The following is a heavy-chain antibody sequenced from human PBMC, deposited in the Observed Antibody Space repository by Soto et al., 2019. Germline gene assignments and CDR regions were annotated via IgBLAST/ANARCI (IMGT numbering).Heavy chain of an antibody. J-gene: IGHJ6*02. CDR3: ASVAPTTFGAHLQSHDPLVDV. CDR2: INEDGSEK. Sequence: GGSLRLSCAASGFAFNNYWMNWVRQAPGRGLEWVANINEDGSEKTYVDSVKGRFTISRDNAKKSLDLQMNSLRAGDTAVYYCASVAPTTFGAHLQSHDPLVDVWGQGNTVTVSS. V-gene: IGHV3-7*03. CDR1: GFAFNNYW. D-gene: IGHD3-3*01.